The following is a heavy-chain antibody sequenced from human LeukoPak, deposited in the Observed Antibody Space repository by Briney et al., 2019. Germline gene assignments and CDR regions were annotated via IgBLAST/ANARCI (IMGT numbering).Heavy chain of an antibody. D-gene: IGHD4-17*01. CDR1: GFTFSDYY. CDR3: ARVLLRSHAFDI. J-gene: IGHJ3*02. V-gene: IGHV3-11*04. CDR2: ISSSGSTI. Sequence: GGSLRLSCAASGFTFSDYYMSRIRQAPGKGLEWVSYISSSGSTIYYADSVKGRFTISRDNAKNSLYLQMNSLRAEDTAVYYCARVLLRSHAFDIWGQGTMVTVSS.